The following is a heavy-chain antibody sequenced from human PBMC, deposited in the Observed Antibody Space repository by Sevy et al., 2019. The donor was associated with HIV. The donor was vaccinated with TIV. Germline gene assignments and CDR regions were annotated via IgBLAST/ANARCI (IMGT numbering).Heavy chain of an antibody. D-gene: IGHD5-12*01. V-gene: IGHV3-49*03. CDR1: GFTFDDYA. J-gene: IGHJ4*02. CDR2: ITRNSCEPYGGTA. CDR3: TRGLATADTPEYYFDY. Sequence: GGSLRLSCTTSGFTFDDYAMTWFRQAPGKGLEWVAFITRNSCEPYGGTADYAASVKGRFIISRDDSKSVAYLQMNSLKTEDTAVYYCTRGLATADTPEYYFDYWGQGTLVTVSS.